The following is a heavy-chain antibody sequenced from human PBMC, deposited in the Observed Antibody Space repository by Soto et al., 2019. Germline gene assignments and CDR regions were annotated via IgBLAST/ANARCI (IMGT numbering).Heavy chain of an antibody. CDR1: GFTFSSYG. CDR3: AKNYGSGSGHDAFDI. CDR2: ISYDGSNK. V-gene: IGHV3-30*18. J-gene: IGHJ3*02. Sequence: GGSLRLSCAASGFTFSSYGMHWVRQAPGKGLEWVAVISYDGSNKYYADSVKGRFTISRDNSKNTLYLQMNSLRAEDTAVYYCAKNYGSGSGHDAFDIWGQGTMVTVSS. D-gene: IGHD3-10*01.